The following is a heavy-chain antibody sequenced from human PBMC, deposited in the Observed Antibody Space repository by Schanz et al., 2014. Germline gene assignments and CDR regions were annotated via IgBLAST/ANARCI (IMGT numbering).Heavy chain of an antibody. D-gene: IGHD3-10*01. CDR2: IKQDGSEK. Sequence: EVQLVESGGGLVQLGGSLRLSWGGFGFTLSRNWLSWVRQAPGKGLEWVANIKQDGSEKYYVDAVKGRFTISRDNAKNSMYLHMKSLRGEDTAVYYCARDNYYGSGSCAYWGQGTLVTVSS. CDR3: ARDNYYGSGSCAY. V-gene: IGHV3-7*04. CDR1: GFTLSRNW. J-gene: IGHJ4*02.